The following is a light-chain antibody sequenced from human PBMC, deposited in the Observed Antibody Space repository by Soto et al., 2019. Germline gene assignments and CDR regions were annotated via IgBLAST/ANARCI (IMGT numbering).Light chain of an antibody. CDR2: DAS. CDR1: QGISSW. V-gene: IGKV1-33*01. J-gene: IGKJ5*01. Sequence: DIQVTQSPSSVSASVGDRVTITFRASQGISSWLAWYQQKPGRAPKLLIYDASNLEAGVPSRFRGSGSGTDFTFTISRLQPEDIATYYCQQYENLPTFSQGTRLEIK. CDR3: QQYENLPT.